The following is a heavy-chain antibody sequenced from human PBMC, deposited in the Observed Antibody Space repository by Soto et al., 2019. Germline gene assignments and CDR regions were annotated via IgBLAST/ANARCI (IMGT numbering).Heavy chain of an antibody. V-gene: IGHV4-4*07. CDR1: GASITSYY. CDR2: VYARGAT. D-gene: IGHD4-17*01. CDR3: ARSSGDDFFYYGMDV. J-gene: IGHJ6*02. Sequence: QVERQESGPGLVKPSETLSLTCSVSGASITSYYWSWIRQSAGEGLQWIGRVYARGATNYNPSLKSRVTISGDTSKNQFALKLTSGTAADTAVYYCARSSGDDFFYYGMDVWGHGTTVTVSS.